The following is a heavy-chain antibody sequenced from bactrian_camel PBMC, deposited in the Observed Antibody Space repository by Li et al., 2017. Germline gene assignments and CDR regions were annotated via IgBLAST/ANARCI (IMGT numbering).Heavy chain of an antibody. J-gene: IGHJ6*01. Sequence: HVQLVESGGGSVQSGGSLRLSCAASGYMYCMAWYRQAPGKERELVSAMKSDGRTYYADSVRGRFTVSSDNANNTLVLQMNSLKVEDTAVYYCAAGSIPGLTHDYCSGSWCYGPGGYRGQGTQVTVS. CDR3: AAGSIPGLTHDYCSGSWCYGPGGY. D-gene: IGHD3*01. CDR1: GYMYC. CDR2: MKSDGRT. V-gene: IGHV3S55*01.